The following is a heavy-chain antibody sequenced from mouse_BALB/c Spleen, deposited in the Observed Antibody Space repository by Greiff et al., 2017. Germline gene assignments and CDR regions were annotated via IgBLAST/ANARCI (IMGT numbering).Heavy chain of an antibody. CDR3: ASRSTMITTGAMDY. CDR2: IYPYNGGT. V-gene: IGHV1S29*02. D-gene: IGHD2-4*01. J-gene: IGHJ4*01. CDR1: GYTFTDYN. Sequence: VQLQQSGPELVKPGASVKISCKASGYTFTDYNMHWVKQSHGKSLEWIGYIYPYNGGTGYNQKFKSKATLTVDNSSSTAYMELRSLTSEDSAVYYCASRSTMITTGAMDYWGQGTSVTVSS.